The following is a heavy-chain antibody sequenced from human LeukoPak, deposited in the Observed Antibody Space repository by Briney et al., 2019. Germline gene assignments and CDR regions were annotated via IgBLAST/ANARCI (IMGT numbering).Heavy chain of an antibody. Sequence: KPGGSLRLSCAASGFTFSSYSMNWVRQAPGKGLEWVSSISSSSSYIYYADSVKGRFTISRDNAKNSLYLQMNSLRAEDTAVYYCARDIVVVPAGYFDLWGQGTLVTVSS. CDR2: ISSSSSYI. V-gene: IGHV3-21*01. D-gene: IGHD2-2*01. J-gene: IGHJ5*02. CDR1: GFTFSSYS. CDR3: ARDIVVVPAGYFDL.